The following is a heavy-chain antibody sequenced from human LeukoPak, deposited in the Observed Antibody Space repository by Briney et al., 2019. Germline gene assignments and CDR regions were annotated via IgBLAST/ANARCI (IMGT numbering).Heavy chain of an antibody. Sequence: PGGSLRLSCAASGFTFSRNAMSWVRQAPGKGLEWVSAISGSGIGTYYADSVKGRFTISRDNSKNTLYLQMHSLRAEDTAVYYCAKDKGGSSWSHFDYWGQGTLVTVSS. V-gene: IGHV3-23*01. CDR1: GFTFSRNA. D-gene: IGHD6-13*01. CDR2: ISGSGIGT. J-gene: IGHJ4*02. CDR3: AKDKGGSSWSHFDY.